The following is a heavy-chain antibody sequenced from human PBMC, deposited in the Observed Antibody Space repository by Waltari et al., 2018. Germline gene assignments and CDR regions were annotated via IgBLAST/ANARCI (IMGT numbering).Heavy chain of an antibody. J-gene: IGHJ6*02. Sequence: QVQLVQSGAEVKKPGSSVKVSCKASGGTFSSYAISWVRQAPGQGLEWMGGIIPIFGTANYGQKFQGRVTITADESTSTAYMELSSLRSEDTAVYYCARRPAVRGVTPYYYGMDVWGQGTTVTVSS. V-gene: IGHV1-69*01. D-gene: IGHD3-10*01. CDR2: IIPIFGTA. CDR3: ARRPAVRGVTPYYYGMDV. CDR1: GGTFSSYA.